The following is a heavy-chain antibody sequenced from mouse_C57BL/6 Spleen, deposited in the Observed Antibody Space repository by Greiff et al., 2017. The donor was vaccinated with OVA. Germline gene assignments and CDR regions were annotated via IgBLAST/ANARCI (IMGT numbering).Heavy chain of an antibody. CDR2: ISDGGSYT. J-gene: IGHJ2*01. V-gene: IGHV5-4*01. CDR3: ARDALYYSSFDY. CDR1: GFTFSSYA. D-gene: IGHD2-5*01. Sequence: EVNVVESGGGLVKPGGSLKLSCAASGFTFSSYAMSWVRQTPEKRLEWVATISDGGSYTYYPDNVKGRFTISRDNAKNNLYLQMSHLKSEDTAMYYCARDALYYSSFDYWGQGTTLTVSS.